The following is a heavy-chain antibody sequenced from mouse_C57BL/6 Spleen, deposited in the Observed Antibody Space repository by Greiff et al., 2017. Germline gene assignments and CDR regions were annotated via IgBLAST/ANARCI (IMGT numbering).Heavy chain of an antibody. J-gene: IGHJ3*01. Sequence: QVQLKQPGAELVRPGSSVKLSCKASGYTFTSYWMDWVKQRPGQGLEWIGNIYPSDSETHYNQKFKDKATLTVDKSSSTAYMQLSSLTSEDSAVYYCARGESTMVTTGGFAYWGQGTLVTVSA. D-gene: IGHD2-2*01. CDR1: GYTFTSYW. CDR3: ARGESTMVTTGGFAY. V-gene: IGHV1-61*01. CDR2: IYPSDSET.